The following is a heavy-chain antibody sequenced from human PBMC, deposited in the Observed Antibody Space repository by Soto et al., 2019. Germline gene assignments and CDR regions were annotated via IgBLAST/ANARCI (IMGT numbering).Heavy chain of an antibody. J-gene: IGHJ4*02. CDR1: GYTFTSYY. CDR3: ARDPYVVVTATADYFDY. CDR2: INPSGGST. D-gene: IGHD2-21*02. V-gene: IGHV1-46*01. Sequence: GASVKVSCKASGYTFTSYYMHWVRQAPGQGLEWVGIINPSGGSTSYAQKFQGRVTMTRDTSTSTVYMELSSLRSEDTAVYYCARDPYVVVTATADYFDYWGQGTLVTVSS.